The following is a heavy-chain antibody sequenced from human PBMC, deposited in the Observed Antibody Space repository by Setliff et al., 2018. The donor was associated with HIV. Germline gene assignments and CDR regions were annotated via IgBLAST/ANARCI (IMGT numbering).Heavy chain of an antibody. J-gene: IGHJ4*02. D-gene: IGHD3-9*01. Sequence: SETLSLTCTVSGGSISSSSYYWGWIRQPPGKGLEWIGSIYYSGSTYYNPSLKSRVTISVDTSKNQFSLKLSSVTAADTAVYYCARRGAYYDILTGYRSHYFDYWGQGTLV. CDR3: ARRGAYYDILTGYRSHYFDY. CDR2: IYYSGST. V-gene: IGHV4-39*01. CDR1: GGSISSSSYY.